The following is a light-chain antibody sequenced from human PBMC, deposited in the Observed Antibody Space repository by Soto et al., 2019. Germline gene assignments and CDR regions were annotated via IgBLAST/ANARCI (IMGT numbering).Light chain of an antibody. V-gene: IGLV2-11*01. J-gene: IGLJ3*02. CDR2: DAS. CDR1: TGDVGAYNF. CDR3: CSYAGSFTWV. Sequence: QSALTQPRSVSGSPGQSVTISCTGTTGDVGAYNFVSWYQLHPGKAPKLMIYDASKRPSGVPDRFSASKSGNTASLTISGLKAEDEADYYCCSYAGSFTWVFGGGTKLTV.